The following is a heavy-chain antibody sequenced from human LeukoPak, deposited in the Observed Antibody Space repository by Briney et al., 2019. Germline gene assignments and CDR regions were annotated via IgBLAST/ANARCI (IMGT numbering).Heavy chain of an antibody. Sequence: GGSLRLFCAASVFTFSNAWMSWVRQAPGKGLEWVGRIKSKTDGGTTDYAAPVKGRFTISRDDSKNTLYLQMNSLKTEDTAVYYCTTDATAEAWFGEASYYFDYWGQGTLVTVSS. CDR2: IKSKTDGGTT. J-gene: IGHJ4*02. CDR3: TTDATAEAWFGEASYYFDY. V-gene: IGHV3-15*01. D-gene: IGHD3-10*01. CDR1: VFTFSNAW.